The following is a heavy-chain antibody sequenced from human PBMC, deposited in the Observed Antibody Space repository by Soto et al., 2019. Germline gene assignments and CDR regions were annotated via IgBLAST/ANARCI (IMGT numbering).Heavy chain of an antibody. CDR2: ISSSGSYI. Sequence: EVQLVESGGGLVKPGGSLRLSCAASGFTFSSYSMNWVRQAPGKGLEWLSSISSSGSYIYYADSVKGRFTISGDNAKNSLYLQMNSLRAEDTAVYYCATPKAVAASTDWYFDLWGRGTLVTVSS. CDR3: ATPKAVAASTDWYFDL. D-gene: IGHD6-19*01. J-gene: IGHJ2*01. CDR1: GFTFSSYS. V-gene: IGHV3-21*01.